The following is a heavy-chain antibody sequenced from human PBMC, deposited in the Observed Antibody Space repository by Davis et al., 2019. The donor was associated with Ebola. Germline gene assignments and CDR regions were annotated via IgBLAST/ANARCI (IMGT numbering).Heavy chain of an antibody. CDR2: IYYSGST. J-gene: IGHJ4*02. V-gene: IGHV4-4*02. CDR1: GGSISSSNW. Sequence: SETLSLTCAVSGGSISSSNWWSWVRQPPGKGLEWIGYIYYSGSTNYNPSLKSRVTISVDTSKNQFSLKLSSVTAADTAVYYCARVAYCGGDCYSGGFDYWGQGTLVTVSS. D-gene: IGHD2-21*02. CDR3: ARVAYCGGDCYSGGFDY.